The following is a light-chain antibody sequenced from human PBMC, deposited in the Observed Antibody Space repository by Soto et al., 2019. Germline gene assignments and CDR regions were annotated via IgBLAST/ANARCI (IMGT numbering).Light chain of an antibody. Sequence: SSVLTQPPSVSVAPGQTARISCGGSDIGGKSVHWYRQRPGQAPVLLVYDDTDRPSGIPERFSGSNSGNTATLTISRVEAGDEADYYCQVWDSSSDHWVFGGGTKLTVL. CDR1: DIGGKS. CDR3: QVWDSSSDHWV. V-gene: IGLV3-21*02. CDR2: DDT. J-gene: IGLJ3*02.